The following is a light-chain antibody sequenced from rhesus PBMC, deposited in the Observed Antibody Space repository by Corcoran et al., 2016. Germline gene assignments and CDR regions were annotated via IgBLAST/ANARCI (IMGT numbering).Light chain of an antibody. CDR3: NSYAGSNSII. V-gene: IGLV2-23*01. Sequence: QAALTQPPSVSGSPEQSVTISCTGTRSDIGGYDYVSWYLQHPGKAPKLMIYDVNARPSGVSDRFPGSKSGNTASPTISGLQAEDEADYYCNSYAGSNSIIFGSGTLLTV. CDR2: DVN. CDR1: RSDIGGYDY. J-gene: IGLJ1*01.